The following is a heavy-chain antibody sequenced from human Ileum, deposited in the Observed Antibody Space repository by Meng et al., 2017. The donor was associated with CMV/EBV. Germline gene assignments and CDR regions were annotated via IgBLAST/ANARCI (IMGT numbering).Heavy chain of an antibody. J-gene: IGHJ6*02. Sequence: SETLSLTCTVSGGSISSSYDWGWIRQPPGKGLEWIWSMYYSGTSYYNPSLKSRVTISVDTSKNQLSLKLSSVTAADTAVYYCARHRTAAMRAGMDVWGQGTMVT. D-gene: IGHD2-2*01. CDR3: ARHRTAAMRAGMDV. CDR2: MYYSGTS. V-gene: IGHV4-39*01. CDR1: GGSISSSYD.